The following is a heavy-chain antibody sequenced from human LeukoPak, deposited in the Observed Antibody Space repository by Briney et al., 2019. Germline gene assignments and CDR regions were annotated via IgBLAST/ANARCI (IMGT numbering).Heavy chain of an antibody. J-gene: IGHJ3*02. CDR1: GFTFSSYA. D-gene: IGHD3-3*01. Sequence: GGSLRLSCAASGFTFSSYAMHWVRQAPGKGLEYVSAISSNGGSTYYANSVKGRFTISRDNSKNTLYLQMGSLRAEDMAVYYCATARSGRAFDIWGQGTMVTVSS. CDR3: ATARSGRAFDI. V-gene: IGHV3-64*01. CDR2: ISSNGGST.